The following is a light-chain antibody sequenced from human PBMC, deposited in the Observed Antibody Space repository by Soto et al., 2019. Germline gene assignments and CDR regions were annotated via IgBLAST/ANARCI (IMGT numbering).Light chain of an antibody. Sequence: PGERATLSCRASQSVGSYLAWYQQKPGQAPRLLMYDASNRATGIPARFSGSGSGTDFTLTISSLEPEDFAVYYCQQYGNSPITFGQGTRLEIK. V-gene: IGKV3-11*01. CDR2: DAS. J-gene: IGKJ5*01. CDR3: QQYGNSPIT. CDR1: QSVGSY.